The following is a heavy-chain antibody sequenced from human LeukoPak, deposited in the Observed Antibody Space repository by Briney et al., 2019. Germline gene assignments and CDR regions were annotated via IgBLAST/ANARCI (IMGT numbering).Heavy chain of an antibody. D-gene: IGHD3-22*01. V-gene: IGHV4-34*01. CDR1: GGSFSGYY. CDR2: INHSGST. J-gene: IGHJ4*02. CDR3: ARSQLDDSSGYSLDY. Sequence: SETLSLTSAVYGGSFSGYYWSWIRQPPGKGLEWIGEINHSGSTNYNPSLKSRVTISVDTSKNQFSLKLGSVTAADTAVYYCARSQLDDSSGYSLDYWGQGTLVTVSS.